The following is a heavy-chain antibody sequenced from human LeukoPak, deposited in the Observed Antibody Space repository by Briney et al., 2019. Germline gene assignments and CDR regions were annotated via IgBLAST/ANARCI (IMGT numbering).Heavy chain of an antibody. CDR3: ARTGSWYYYFDY. V-gene: IGHV4-59*11. CDR1: GGSISTHY. Sequence: SETLSLTCTVSGGSISTHYWTWIRQPPGKGLEWIGYIYYTGSTNYNPSLKSRVTISVDTSKNQFSLKLSSVTAADTAVYYCARTGSWYYYFDYWGQGALVTVSS. J-gene: IGHJ4*02. D-gene: IGHD6-13*01. CDR2: IYYTGST.